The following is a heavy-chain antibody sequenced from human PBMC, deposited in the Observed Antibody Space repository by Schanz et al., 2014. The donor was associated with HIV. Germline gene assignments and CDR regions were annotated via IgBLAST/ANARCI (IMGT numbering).Heavy chain of an antibody. D-gene: IGHD4-17*01. CDR3: ARQGLRFSFWLDY. J-gene: IGHJ4*02. Sequence: QVQLVESGGGVVQPGRSLRLSCTASGFTFSNYGMHWVRQAPGKGLEWVAAIWYDGNNKFYADSVKGRFTISRDNSKNTLYLQMNNLRAEDTAVYGCARQGLRFSFWLDYWGQGTPVTVS. V-gene: IGHV3-33*01. CDR1: GFTFSNYG. CDR2: IWYDGNNK.